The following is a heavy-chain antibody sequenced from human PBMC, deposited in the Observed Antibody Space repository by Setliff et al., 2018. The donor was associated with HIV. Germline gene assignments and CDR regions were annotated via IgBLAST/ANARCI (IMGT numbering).Heavy chain of an antibody. CDR2: IGGSGDNT. V-gene: IGHV3-23*01. CDR3: AKLPHGGPLYYFDY. CDR1: GFTFRTYD. Sequence: SCAASGFTFRTYDMSWVRQAPGKGLEWVSTIGGSGDNTYYADSVKGRFTISRDKSKNTLYLQMNSLRAEDTAVYYCAKLPHGGPLYYFDYWGQGTLVTVSS. D-gene: IGHD2-15*01. J-gene: IGHJ4*02.